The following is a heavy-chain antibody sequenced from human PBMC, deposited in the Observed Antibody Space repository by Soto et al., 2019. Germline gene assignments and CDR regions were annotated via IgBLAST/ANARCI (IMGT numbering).Heavy chain of an antibody. Sequence: ETLSLTCTVSGGSISSSSYYWGWIRQPPGKGQEWIGSIYYSGSTYYNPSLKSRVTISVDTSKIQFSLKLSSVTAANTAVYYCARHSYSYATYYYYYYMDVWGKGTTVTVSS. D-gene: IGHD5-18*01. V-gene: IGHV4-39*01. CDR2: IYYSGST. CDR1: GGSISSSSYY. CDR3: ARHSYSYATYYYYYYMDV. J-gene: IGHJ6*03.